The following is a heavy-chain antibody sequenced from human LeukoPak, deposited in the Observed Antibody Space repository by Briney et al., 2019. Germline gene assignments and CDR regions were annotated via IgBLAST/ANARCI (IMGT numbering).Heavy chain of an antibody. D-gene: IGHD3-22*01. CDR2: GYYSGST. J-gene: IGHJ4*02. CDR1: GGSISSRTSY. V-gene: IGHV4-39*01. Sequence: PSETLSLTCTVSGGSISSRTSYWAWIRQPPGKGLEWIGSGYYSGSTYYNPSLKSRVTISVDTSKNQFSLKLSSVTAADTAVYYCARPKRGSSGYYYFDYWGQGTLVTVSS. CDR3: ARPKRGSSGYYYFDY.